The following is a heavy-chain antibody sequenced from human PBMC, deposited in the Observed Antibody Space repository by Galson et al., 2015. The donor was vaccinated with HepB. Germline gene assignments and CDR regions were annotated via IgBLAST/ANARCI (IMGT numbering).Heavy chain of an antibody. V-gene: IGHV4-59*01. CDR3: ARGIFSSWYFDL. D-gene: IGHD2-21*01. J-gene: IGHJ2*01. CDR2: IYCSGST. CDR1: GGSISSYY. Sequence: ETLSLTCTVSGGSISSYYWSWIRQPPGKGLEWIGYIYCSGSTNYNPSLKSRVTISVDTSKNQFSLKLSSVTAADTAVYYCARGIFSSWYFDLWGRGTLVTASS.